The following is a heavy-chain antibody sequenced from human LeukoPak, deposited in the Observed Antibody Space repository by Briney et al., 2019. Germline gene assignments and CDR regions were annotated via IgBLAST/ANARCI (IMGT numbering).Heavy chain of an antibody. Sequence: SETLSLTCTVSGGSISSGDYYWSWIRQPPGTGLECIGYIYYSGSTYYNPSLKSRVTISVDTSKNQFSLKLSSVTAADTAVYYCARGSGWYDHNWFDPWGQGTLVTVSS. CDR1: GGSISSGDYY. J-gene: IGHJ5*02. D-gene: IGHD6-19*01. CDR3: ARGSGWYDHNWFDP. V-gene: IGHV4-30-4*01. CDR2: IYYSGST.